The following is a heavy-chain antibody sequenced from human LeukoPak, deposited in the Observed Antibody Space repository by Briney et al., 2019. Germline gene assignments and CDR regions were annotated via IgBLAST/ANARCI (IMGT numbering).Heavy chain of an antibody. Sequence: GGSLRLSCAASGFTFDDYAMHWVCQAPGKGLEWVSLISGDGGSTYYADSVKGRFTISRDNSKNSLYLQMNSLRTEDTALYYCAKARSLYYYDSSGYYYDAFDIWGQGTMVTVSS. CDR3: AKARSLYYYDSSGYYYDAFDI. CDR2: ISGDGGST. CDR1: GFTFDDYA. V-gene: IGHV3-43*02. D-gene: IGHD3-22*01. J-gene: IGHJ3*02.